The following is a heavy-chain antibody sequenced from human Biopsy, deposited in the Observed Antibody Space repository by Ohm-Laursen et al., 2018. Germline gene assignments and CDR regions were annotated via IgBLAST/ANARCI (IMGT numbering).Heavy chain of an antibody. V-gene: IGHV3-23*01. J-gene: IGHJ3*02. CDR2: ISGSGDTA. Sequence: SLRLSCAAPGFTFASHAMRWVRQAPGKGLEWVSLISGSGDTAYYPDSVKGRFTISRDNSKSTLYLEMNSLRTEETAKYYCTKAGSQDGFDIWGPGTMVTVSS. CDR3: TKAGSQDGFDI. D-gene: IGHD3-10*01. CDR1: GFTFASHA.